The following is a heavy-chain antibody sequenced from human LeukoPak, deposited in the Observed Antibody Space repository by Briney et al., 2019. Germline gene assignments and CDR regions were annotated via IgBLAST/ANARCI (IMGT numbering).Heavy chain of an antibody. CDR3: ATHPLLDY. CDR2: IYYSGST. CDR1: GDSIRRDNYY. Sequence: SETLSLTCTVSGDSIRRDNYYWGWIRQPPGKGLEWMGSIYYSGSTYYNPSLKSRVSISVDPSKSQFSLKLTSVTAADTAVYYCATHPLLDYWGQGSLVTVSS. D-gene: IGHD3-16*02. J-gene: IGHJ4*02. V-gene: IGHV4-39*01.